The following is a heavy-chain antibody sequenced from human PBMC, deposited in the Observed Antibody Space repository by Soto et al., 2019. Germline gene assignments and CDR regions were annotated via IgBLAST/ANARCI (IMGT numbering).Heavy chain of an antibody. V-gene: IGHV4-34*01. CDR2: INHSGST. CDR3: ARGLAAAGTVKFYFDY. CDR1: GGSFSGYY. D-gene: IGHD6-13*01. J-gene: IGHJ4*02. Sequence: PSETLSLTCAVYGGSFSGYYWSWVRQPPGKGLEWIGEINHSGSTNYNPSLKSRVTISVDTSKNQFSLKLSSVTAADTAVYYCARGLAAAGTVKFYFDYWGQGTLVTVSS.